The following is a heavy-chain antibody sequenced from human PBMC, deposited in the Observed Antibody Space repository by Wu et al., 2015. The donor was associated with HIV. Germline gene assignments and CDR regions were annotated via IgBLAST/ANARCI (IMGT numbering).Heavy chain of an antibody. Sequence: QVQLVQSGAEVKKPGSSVKASCRASGGTLRNHAVTWVRQAPGQGLEWMGRIIPISDTANYAQKFQGRVTIIADKPTNTAYMELSSLRLDDTAVYYCARGSILDMSTPSYYYYVLDVWGQGTTVTVSS. J-gene: IGHJ6*02. D-gene: IGHD5-24*01. CDR3: ARGSILDMSTPSYYYYVLDV. CDR1: GGTLRNHA. V-gene: IGHV1-69*13. CDR2: IIPISDTA.